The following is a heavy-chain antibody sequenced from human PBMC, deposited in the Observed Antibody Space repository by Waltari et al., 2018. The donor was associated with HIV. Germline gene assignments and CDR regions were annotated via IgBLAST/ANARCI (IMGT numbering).Heavy chain of an antibody. CDR3: ARMKRSYGSGQARYFYFGMDV. J-gene: IGHJ6*02. CDR1: GFSVSDNY. D-gene: IGHD3-10*01. CDR2: LDTEGRT. V-gene: IGHV3-53*01. Sequence: EVQLVESGGGLVQPGGSLRLSCAASGFSVSDNYMSWVRLAPGKGLQCGSVLDTEGRTQYIDSVKGRLTIFRDNSKNALYLQMNSLRVDDTAVYYCARMKRSYGSGQARYFYFGMDVWGQGTTVIVSS.